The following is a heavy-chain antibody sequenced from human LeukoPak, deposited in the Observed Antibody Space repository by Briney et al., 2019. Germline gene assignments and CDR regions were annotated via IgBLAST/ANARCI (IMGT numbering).Heavy chain of an antibody. CDR1: GFTFSSYS. J-gene: IGHJ4*02. D-gene: IGHD5-24*01. V-gene: IGHV3-21*01. CDR3: ARDLDGYNSHFDY. CDR2: ISSSSSYI. Sequence: GGFLRLSCAASGFTFSSYSMNWVRQAPGKGLEWVSSISSSSSYIYYADSVKGRFTISRDNAKNSLYLQMNSLRAEDTAVYYCARDLDGYNSHFDYWGQGTLVTVSS.